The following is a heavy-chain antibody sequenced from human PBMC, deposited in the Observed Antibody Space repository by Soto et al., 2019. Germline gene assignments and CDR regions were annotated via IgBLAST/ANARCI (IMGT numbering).Heavy chain of an antibody. J-gene: IGHJ6*02. Sequence: ASVKVSCKASGGTFSSYAISWVRQAPGQGLEWMGGIIPIFGTANYAQKFQGRVTITADESTSTAYMELSSLRSEDTALYYCAFGEYLTRHYYYGMDVWGQGTTVTVSS. CDR2: IIPIFGTA. CDR1: GGTFSSYA. D-gene: IGHD3-10*01. V-gene: IGHV1-69*13. CDR3: AFGEYLTRHYYYGMDV.